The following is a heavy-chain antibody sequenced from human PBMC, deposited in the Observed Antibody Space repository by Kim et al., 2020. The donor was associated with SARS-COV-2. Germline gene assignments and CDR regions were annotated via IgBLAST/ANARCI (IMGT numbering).Heavy chain of an antibody. CDR3: ARDLRAVAAQTTIYGMDV. V-gene: IGHV4-4*07. Sequence: SETLSLTCTVSGGSISSYYWSWIRQPAGKGLEWIGRIYTSGSTNYNPSLKSRVTMSVDTSKNQFSLKLSSVTAADTAVYYCARDLRAVAAQTTIYGMDVWGQGTTVTVSS. CDR2: IYTSGST. D-gene: IGHD6-19*01. CDR1: GGSISSYY. J-gene: IGHJ6*02.